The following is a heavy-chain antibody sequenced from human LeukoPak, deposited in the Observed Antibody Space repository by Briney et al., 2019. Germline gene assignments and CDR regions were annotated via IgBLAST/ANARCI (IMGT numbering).Heavy chain of an antibody. J-gene: IGHJ4*02. CDR1: GGSISSYY. CDR3: ARYCTSTNCYTGGDY. Sequence: SETLSLTCTVSGGSISSYYWSWIRQPAGKGLEWIGRIYTSGSTNYNPSLKSRVTISLDTSKNQFSLKLSSVTAADTAIYYCARYCTSTNCYTGGDYWGQGTLVTVSS. D-gene: IGHD2-2*02. CDR2: IYTSGST. V-gene: IGHV4-4*07.